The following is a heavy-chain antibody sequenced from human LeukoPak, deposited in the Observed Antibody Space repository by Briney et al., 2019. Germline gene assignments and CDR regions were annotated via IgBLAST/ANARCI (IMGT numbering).Heavy chain of an antibody. CDR1: GGYISSYY. CDR2: IFYSGST. V-gene: IGHV4-59*01. CDR3: ARGVGQLAILNY. Sequence: KSSETLSLTCTVSGGYISSYYWSWIRQPPGKGLEWLGYIFYSGSTSYNPSLNGRVTISIDTSKNQFSLKLTSVTAADTAVYYCARGVGQLAILNYWGQGTLVTVSS. J-gene: IGHJ4*02. D-gene: IGHD6-13*01.